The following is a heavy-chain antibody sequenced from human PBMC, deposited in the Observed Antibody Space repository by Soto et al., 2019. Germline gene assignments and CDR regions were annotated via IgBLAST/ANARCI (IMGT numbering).Heavy chain of an antibody. Sequence: SVKVSCKASGATYSTSAISWVRQAPGQGLEWMGGINPILGTPDYAHKFQGRVTITADESTSTVYMELGSLRSEDTALYFCARGGVDVVATSAFDYWGQGTMVTVYS. J-gene: IGHJ4*02. D-gene: IGHD5-12*01. CDR2: INPILGTP. CDR3: ARGGVDVVATSAFDY. CDR1: GATYSTSA. V-gene: IGHV1-69*13.